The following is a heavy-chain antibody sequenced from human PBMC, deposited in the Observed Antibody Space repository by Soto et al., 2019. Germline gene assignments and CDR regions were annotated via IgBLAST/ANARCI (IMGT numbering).Heavy chain of an antibody. V-gene: IGHV3-21*01. CDR1: GFTFSSYS. D-gene: IGHD3-22*01. CDR2: ISSSSSYI. CDR3: ARDSMTPYYYDSSGYPRWFDP. Sequence: PGGSLRLSCAAYGFTFSSYSMNWVRQAPGKXLEWVSSISSSSSYIYYADSVKGRFTISRDNAKNSLYLQMNSLRAEDTAVYYCARDSMTPYYYDSSGYPRWFDPWGQGTLVTVSS. J-gene: IGHJ5*02.